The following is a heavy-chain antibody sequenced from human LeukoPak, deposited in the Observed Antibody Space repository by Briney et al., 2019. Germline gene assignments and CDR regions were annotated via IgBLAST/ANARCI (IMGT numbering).Heavy chain of an antibody. J-gene: IGHJ4*02. CDR2: ISYDGSNK. D-gene: IGHD4-17*01. V-gene: IGHV3-30*04. CDR3: ARATVTMPYYFDY. Sequence: PGGSLRLSCAASGFTFSSYAMHWVRQAPGKGLEWVAVISYDGSNKYYADSVKGRFIISRDNSKNTLYLQMNSLRAGDTAVYYCARATVTMPYYFDYWGKGTLVTVSS. CDR1: GFTFSSYA.